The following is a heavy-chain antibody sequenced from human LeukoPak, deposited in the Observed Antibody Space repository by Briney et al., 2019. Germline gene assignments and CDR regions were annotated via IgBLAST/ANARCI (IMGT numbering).Heavy chain of an antibody. CDR1: GFTFSSYS. J-gene: IGHJ4*02. Sequence: GGSLRLSCAASGFTFSSYSMNWVRQAPGKGLEWVSSISSSSSYIYYADSVKGRFTISRDNAKNSLYLQMNSLRAEDTAVYYCARDHSILTGYYFDYWGQGTLVTVSS. V-gene: IGHV3-21*01. CDR2: ISSSSSYI. D-gene: IGHD3-9*01. CDR3: ARDHSILTGYYFDY.